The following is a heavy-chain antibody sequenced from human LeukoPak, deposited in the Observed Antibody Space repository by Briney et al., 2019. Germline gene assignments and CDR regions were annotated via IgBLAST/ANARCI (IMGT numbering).Heavy chain of an antibody. CDR1: GYTFTSYG. CDR2: ISAYNGNT. V-gene: IGHV1-18*01. CDR3: ARDLGITMVRGVIPFDY. Sequence: WASVKVSCKASGYTFTSYGISWVRQAPGQGLEWMGWISAYNGNTNYAQKLQGRVTMTTDTSTSTAYMELRSLRSDDTAVYYCARDLGITMVRGVIPFDYWGQGTLVTVSS. D-gene: IGHD3-10*01. J-gene: IGHJ4*02.